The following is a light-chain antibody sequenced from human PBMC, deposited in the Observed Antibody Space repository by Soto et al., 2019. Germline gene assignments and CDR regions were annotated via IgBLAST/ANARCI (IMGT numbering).Light chain of an antibody. CDR1: SSDVGGYNY. CDR2: DVS. CDR3: SSYTSSSTLPVV. Sequence: QSALTQPASVSGSPGQSITISCTGTSSDVGGYNYVSWYQQHPGKAPKLMIYDVSNRPSGASNRFSGSKSGNTASLTISGLQAEDEADYYCSSYTSSSTLPVVFGGGTKLTVL. J-gene: IGLJ2*01. V-gene: IGLV2-14*01.